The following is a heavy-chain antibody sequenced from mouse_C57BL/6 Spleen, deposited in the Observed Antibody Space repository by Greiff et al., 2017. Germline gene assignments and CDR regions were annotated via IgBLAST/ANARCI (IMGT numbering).Heavy chain of an antibody. CDR3: ARAGYYGSSYYFDY. J-gene: IGHJ2*01. CDR1: GYSITSGYY. D-gene: IGHD1-1*01. CDR2: ISYDGSN. Sequence: ESGPGLVKPSQSLSLTCSVTGYSITSGYYWNWIRQFPGNKLEWMGYISYDGSNNYNPALKNRISITRDTSKNQVFLKLNSVTTEDTATYDCARAGYYGSSYYFDYWGQGTTLTVSS. V-gene: IGHV3-6*01.